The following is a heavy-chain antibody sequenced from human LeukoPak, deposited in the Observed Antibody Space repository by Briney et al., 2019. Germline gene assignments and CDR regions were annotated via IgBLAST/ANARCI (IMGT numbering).Heavy chain of an antibody. D-gene: IGHD6-19*01. CDR3: ARDSSSGWPPVGMDV. V-gene: IGHV4-30-2*01. Sequence: PSQTLSLTCTVSGGSISSGGYYWSWIRQPPGKGLEWIGYIYHSGSTYYNPSLKSRVTISVDRSKNQFSLKLSSVTAADTAVYYCARDSSSGWPPVGMDVWGKGTTVTVSS. CDR1: GGSISSGGYY. J-gene: IGHJ6*03. CDR2: IYHSGST.